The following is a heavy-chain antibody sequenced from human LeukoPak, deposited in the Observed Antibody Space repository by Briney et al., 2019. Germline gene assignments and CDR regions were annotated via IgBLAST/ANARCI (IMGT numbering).Heavy chain of an antibody. J-gene: IGHJ5*02. V-gene: IGHV1-69*06. Sequence: SVKVSCKASGYTFTSYGISWVRQAPGQGLEWMGGIIPIFGTANYAQKFQGRVTITADKSTSTAYMELSSLRSEDTAVYYCATAKGAAARFNWFDPWGQGTLVTVSS. CDR1: GYTFTSYG. CDR2: IIPIFGTA. D-gene: IGHD6-13*01. CDR3: ATAKGAAARFNWFDP.